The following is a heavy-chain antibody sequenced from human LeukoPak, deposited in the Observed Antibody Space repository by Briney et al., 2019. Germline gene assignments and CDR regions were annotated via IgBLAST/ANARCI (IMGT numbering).Heavy chain of an antibody. J-gene: IGHJ4*02. Sequence: SETLSLTCTVSGGSITSYYRSWIRQSPGKGLEWIGYMYYSGSTKYNPSLKSRVTISVDTSKKQISLKLSSVTAADTAVYFCARLAAGGQANDWGQGTLVTVSS. CDR2: MYYSGST. CDR3: ARLAAGGQAND. V-gene: IGHV4-59*01. D-gene: IGHD6-13*01. CDR1: GGSITSYY.